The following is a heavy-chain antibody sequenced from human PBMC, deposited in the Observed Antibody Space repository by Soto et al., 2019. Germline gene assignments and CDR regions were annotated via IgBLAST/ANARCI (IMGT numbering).Heavy chain of an antibody. CDR3: ARDSDVVVVAATFDY. D-gene: IGHD2-15*01. V-gene: IGHV1-69*08. J-gene: IGHJ4*02. CDR2: VIPILGIA. CDR1: GGTFSSYT. Sequence: QVQLVQSGAEVKKPGSSVKVSCKASGGTFSSYTISWVRQAPGQGLEWLGRVIPILGIANYAQKFQGRVTITADKATSTAHMELSILRSEDTPVYYCARDSDVVVVAATFDYWGQGTLVTVSS.